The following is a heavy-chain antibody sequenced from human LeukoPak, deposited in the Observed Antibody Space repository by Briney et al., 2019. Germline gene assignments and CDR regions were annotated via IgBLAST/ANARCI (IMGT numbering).Heavy chain of an antibody. CDR1: GFTFSSYS. J-gene: IGHJ4*02. Sequence: GGSLRLSCAASGFTFSSYSMNWVRQAPGKGLEWVSEVRGSGGDTYYADSVKGRFTISRDNSKKMMYLQMSSLRAEDTAVYYCANLGANTRISGDYWGQGTLVTASS. D-gene: IGHD1-14*01. V-gene: IGHV3-23*01. CDR3: ANLGANTRISGDY. CDR2: VRGSGGDT.